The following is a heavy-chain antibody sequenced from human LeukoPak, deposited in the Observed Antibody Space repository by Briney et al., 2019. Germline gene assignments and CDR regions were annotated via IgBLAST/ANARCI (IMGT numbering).Heavy chain of an antibody. CDR2: INPSGGST. V-gene: IGHV1-46*01. Sequence: ASVKVSCKASGYTFTGYYMHLVRQAPGQGLEWMGIINPSGGSTSYAQKFQGRVTMTRDTSTSTVYMELSSLRSEDTAVYYCARDSIWGNYFDYWGQGTLVTVSS. J-gene: IGHJ4*02. D-gene: IGHD3-16*01. CDR1: GYTFTGYY. CDR3: ARDSIWGNYFDY.